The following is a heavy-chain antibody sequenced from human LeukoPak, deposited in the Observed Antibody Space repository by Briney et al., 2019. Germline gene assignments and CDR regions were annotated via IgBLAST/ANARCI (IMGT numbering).Heavy chain of an antibody. J-gene: IGHJ5*02. CDR3: VAGPARIRS. V-gene: IGHV3-15*01. CDR2: IKTKTDGDRT. D-gene: IGHD2-21*02. CDR1: GFTFSNAW. Sequence: GESLRLSCVVSGFTFSNAWMNWIRQAPGKGLEWVGRIKTKTDGDRTDYAAPVGGRFTISRADSKNTLPLQMNSLKTEETAVYYCVAGPARIRSWGQGTPVTASS.